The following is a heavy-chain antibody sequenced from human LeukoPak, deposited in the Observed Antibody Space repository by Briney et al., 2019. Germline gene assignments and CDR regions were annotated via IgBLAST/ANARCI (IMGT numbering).Heavy chain of an antibody. D-gene: IGHD2-2*01. CDR1: GYTLTELS. V-gene: IGHV1-24*01. J-gene: IGHJ3*02. CDR2: FDPEDGET. CDR3: ATAVGGIRTSCYVVGGDAFDI. Sequence: ASVKVSCKVSGYTLTELSPHWVRQAPGKGLEWMGGFDPEDGETIYAQKFQGRVTMTEDTSTDTAYMELSSLRSEDTAVYYCATAVGGIRTSCYVVGGDAFDIGGQGTMVTVSS.